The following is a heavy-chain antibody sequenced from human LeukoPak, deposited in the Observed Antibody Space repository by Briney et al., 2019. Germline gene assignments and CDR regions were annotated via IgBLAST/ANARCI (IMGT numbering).Heavy chain of an antibody. Sequence: GGSLRLSCAASGFTFSSYAISWVRQAPGQGLEWMGRIIPILGIANYAQKFQGRVTITADKSTSTAYMELSSLRSEDTAVCYCARPFGYSSGWLSSADYYYYGMDVWGQGTTVTVSS. CDR1: GFTFSSYA. CDR3: ARPFGYSSGWLSSADYYYYGMDV. J-gene: IGHJ6*02. V-gene: IGHV1-69*04. CDR2: IIPILGIA. D-gene: IGHD6-19*01.